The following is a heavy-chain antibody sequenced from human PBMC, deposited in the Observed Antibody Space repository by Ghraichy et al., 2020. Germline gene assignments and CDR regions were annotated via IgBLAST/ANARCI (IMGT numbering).Heavy chain of an antibody. J-gene: IGHJ4*02. Sequence: SETLSLTCSVSGGSIRNSSYYWGWIRQPPGKGLEWIGNIYYSGSAYYNPSLKSRVTIAVDTSRNQFSLNLRSVTAADTAFYYCARGLLGYCSSISCYGFDYWGQGPLVTVSS. CDR3: ARGLLGYCSSISCYGFDY. CDR1: GGSIRNSSYY. CDR2: IYYSGSA. V-gene: IGHV4-39*01. D-gene: IGHD2-2*01.